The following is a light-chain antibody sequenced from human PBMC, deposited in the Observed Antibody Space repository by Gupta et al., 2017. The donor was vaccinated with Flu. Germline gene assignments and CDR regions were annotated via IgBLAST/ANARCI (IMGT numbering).Light chain of an antibody. V-gene: IGKV3-11*01. Sequence: TQSPATLSLSPGDTATLSCRTSQNVAESLAWYQQKGGQAPRLLIYDASQRATGIPDRFSGSGYGTDFTLTISSREPADFAVYYCRQRAAWPRFTFGPGT. J-gene: IGKJ3*01. CDR3: RQRAAWPRFT. CDR2: DAS. CDR1: QNVAES.